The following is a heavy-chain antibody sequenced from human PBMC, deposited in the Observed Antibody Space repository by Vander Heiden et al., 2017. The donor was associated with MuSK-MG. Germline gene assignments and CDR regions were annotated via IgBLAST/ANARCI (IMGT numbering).Heavy chain of an antibody. CDR1: GFTFSSSN. CDR2: ISTTSSTI. CDR3: AGGGR. Sequence: EVQLVESGGGLVQPGGSLRLSCAASGFTFSSSNMNWVRQAPGKGLEWISYISTTSSTIYYLDSVKGRFTISRDNAKNSLYLQMNSLRAEDTAMYYWAGGGRWGQGTLVTVSS. V-gene: IGHV3-48*01. D-gene: IGHD3-16*01. J-gene: IGHJ4*02.